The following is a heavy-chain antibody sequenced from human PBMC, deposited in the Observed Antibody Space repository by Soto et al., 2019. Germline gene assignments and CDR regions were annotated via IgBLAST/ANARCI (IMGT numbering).Heavy chain of an antibody. CDR1: GLTLSTSS. J-gene: IGHJ6*03. D-gene: IGHD2-15*01. CDR2: IRRHTSVT. V-gene: IGHV3-48*01. Sequence: GGSLRLSCAAFGLTLSTSSMNWVRQAPGRGLEWISYIRRHTSVTAYADSVKGRFTISRDSAKNSLYLQMDSLRAEDTAVYYCAKSPYCSGGSCYPPLYYYYMDVWGKGTTVTVSS. CDR3: AKSPYCSGGSCYPPLYYYYMDV.